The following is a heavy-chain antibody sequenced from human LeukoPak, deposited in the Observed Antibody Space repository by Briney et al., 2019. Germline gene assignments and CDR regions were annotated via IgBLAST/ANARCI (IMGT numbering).Heavy chain of an antibody. V-gene: IGHV1-2*02. CDR2: INPNSGGT. Sequence: ASVKVSCKASGYTFSDYNMHWVRQAPGQGLEWMGWINPNSGGTNYAQKFQGRVTMTRDTSITTGYMELSRLRSDDTAVYYCVRDPDILTGIFFDIWGLGTMVTVSS. CDR3: VRDPDILTGIFFDI. CDR1: GYTFSDYN. D-gene: IGHD3-9*01. J-gene: IGHJ3*02.